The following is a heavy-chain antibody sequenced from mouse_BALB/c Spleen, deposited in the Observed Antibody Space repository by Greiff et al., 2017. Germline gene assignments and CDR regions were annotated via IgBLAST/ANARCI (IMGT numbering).Heavy chain of an antibody. D-gene: IGHD2-14*01. J-gene: IGHJ4*01. CDR2: INPSSGYT. V-gene: IGHV1-4*01. CDR3: ARGYYRYDGYAMDY. CDR1: GYTFTSYT. Sequence: QVLLQQSGAELARPGASVKMSCKASGYTFTSYTMHWVKQRPGQGLEWIGYINPSSGYTNYNQKFKDKATLTADKSSSTAYMQLSSLTSEDSAVYFCARGYYRYDGYAMDYWGQGTSVTVSS.